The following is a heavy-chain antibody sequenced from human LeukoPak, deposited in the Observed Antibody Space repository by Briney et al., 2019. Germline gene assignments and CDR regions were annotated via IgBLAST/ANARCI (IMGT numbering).Heavy chain of an antibody. CDR1: GFSFSSYS. D-gene: IGHD4-11*01. CDR3: VRGSGPTVAYYRMDV. Sequence: GGSLRLSCRGSGFSFSSYSMNWVRQAPGKGVEWVSFITLSSSEIFYADSVRGRFSISRDNAQNSAFLQMSSLRAEDTAVYYCVRGSGPTVAYYRMDVWGTGTTVSVSS. J-gene: IGHJ6*04. CDR2: ITLSSSEI. V-gene: IGHV3-21*05.